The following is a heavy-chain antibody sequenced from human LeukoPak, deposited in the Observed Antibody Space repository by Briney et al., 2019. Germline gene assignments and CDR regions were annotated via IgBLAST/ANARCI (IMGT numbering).Heavy chain of an antibody. CDR2: ISGSGGST. J-gene: IGHJ4*02. CDR3: AKDSSSSWYSIGY. CDR1: GFTFSSYA. Sequence: QAGGSLRLSCAASGFTFSSYAMSWVRQAPGKGLEWVSAISGSGGSTYYADSVKGRFTISRDNSKNTLYLQMNSLRAEDTAVYYCAKDSSSSWYSIGYWGQGTLVTVSS. D-gene: IGHD6-13*01. V-gene: IGHV3-23*01.